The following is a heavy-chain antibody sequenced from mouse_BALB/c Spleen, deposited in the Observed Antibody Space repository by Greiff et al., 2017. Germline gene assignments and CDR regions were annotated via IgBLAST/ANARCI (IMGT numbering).Heavy chain of an antibody. CDR3: ARLEDGYDSSFAY. D-gene: IGHD2-2*01. Sequence: VQLKQSGPELVKPGASMKISCKASGYSFTGYTMNWVKQSHGKNLEWIGLINPYNGGTSSNQKFKGKATLTVDKSSSTAYMELLSLTSEDSAVYYCARLEDGYDSSFAYWGQGTLVTVSA. J-gene: IGHJ3*01. V-gene: IGHV1-18*01. CDR2: INPYNGGT. CDR1: GYSFTGYT.